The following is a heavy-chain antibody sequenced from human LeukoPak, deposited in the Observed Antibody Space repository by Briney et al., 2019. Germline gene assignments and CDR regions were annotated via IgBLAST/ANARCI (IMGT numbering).Heavy chain of an antibody. J-gene: IGHJ4*02. D-gene: IGHD3-22*01. Sequence: GGSLRLSCAASGCTFDDYAMHWVRQAPGKGLEGVSGISCIICSIGYAYSVKGPFPISRDNAKNSPYLQMNSLRAEDTALYYCAKGTDSSGYYYFDYWGQGTLVTVSS. V-gene: IGHV3-9*01. CDR2: ISCIICSI. CDR3: AKGTDSSGYYYFDY. CDR1: GCTFDDYA.